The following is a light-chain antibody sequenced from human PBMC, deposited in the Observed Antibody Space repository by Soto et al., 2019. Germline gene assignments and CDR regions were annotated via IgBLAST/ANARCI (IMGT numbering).Light chain of an antibody. CDR3: CSYAGSNNWV. J-gene: IGLJ3*02. CDR2: EVT. Sequence: QSALTQPPSASGSPGQSVTISCTGTSSDVGGYNYVSWYQQHPGKAPKLMIYEVTKRPSGVPDRFSGSKSGNTASLTVSGLQAEDEADYYCCSYAGSNNWVFGGGTKL. CDR1: SSDVGGYNY. V-gene: IGLV2-8*01.